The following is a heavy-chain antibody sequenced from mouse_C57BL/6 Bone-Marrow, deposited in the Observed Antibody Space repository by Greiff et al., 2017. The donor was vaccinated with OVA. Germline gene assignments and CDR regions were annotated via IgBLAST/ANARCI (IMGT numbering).Heavy chain of an antibody. CDR1: GFTFSSYA. V-gene: IGHV5-4*01. Sequence: EVMLVESGGGLVKPGGSLKLSCAASGFTFSSYAMSWVRQTPEKRLEWVATISDGGSYTYYPDNVKGRFTISRDNAKNNLYLQMSHLKSEDTAMYYCARDHYDYDGGVDYWGQGTTLTVSS. D-gene: IGHD2-4*01. CDR3: ARDHYDYDGGVDY. CDR2: ISDGGSYT. J-gene: IGHJ2*01.